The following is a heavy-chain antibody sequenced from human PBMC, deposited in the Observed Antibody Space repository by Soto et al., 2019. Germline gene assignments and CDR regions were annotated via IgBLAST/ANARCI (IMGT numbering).Heavy chain of an antibody. CDR1: GGSISSSSYY. CDR3: ARIPVTTNDAFDI. D-gene: IGHD4-17*01. Sequence: PSETLSLTCTVSGGSISSSSYYWGWIRQPPGKGLEWIGSFYYCGNAYYNPSLKSRVTISVDTAKTQFSLKLSSVTAADTAVYYCARIPVTTNDAFDIWGQGTMVTVSS. CDR2: FYYCGNA. V-gene: IGHV4-39*07. J-gene: IGHJ3*02.